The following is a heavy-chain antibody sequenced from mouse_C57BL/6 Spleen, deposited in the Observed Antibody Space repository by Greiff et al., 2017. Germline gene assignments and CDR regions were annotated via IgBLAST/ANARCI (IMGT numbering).Heavy chain of an antibody. Sequence: VQLQQSGPELVKPGASVKLSCKASGYTFTSYDINWVKQRPGQGLEWIGWIYPRDGSTKYNEKFKGKATLTVYTSSSTAYMELHSLTSEDSAVYFCARGLLPGRGYAMDYWGQGTSVTVSS. CDR2: IYPRDGST. CDR3: ARGLLPGRGYAMDY. CDR1: GYTFTSYD. D-gene: IGHD2-3*01. V-gene: IGHV1-85*01. J-gene: IGHJ4*01.